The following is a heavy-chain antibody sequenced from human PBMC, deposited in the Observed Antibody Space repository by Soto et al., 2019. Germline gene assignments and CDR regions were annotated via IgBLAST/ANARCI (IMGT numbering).Heavy chain of an antibody. CDR1: GFTFSNYG. J-gene: IGHJ4*02. CDR3: APQAFDY. Sequence: GGSLRLSCAASGFTFSNYGMHWVRQAPGKGLEWVAFVWLDGSNKYYADPVRDRFTISRVNSKNTLYLQMNSLRAEDTAVYHCAPQAFDYWGQGTLVTVSP. CDR2: VWLDGSNK. V-gene: IGHV3-30*02.